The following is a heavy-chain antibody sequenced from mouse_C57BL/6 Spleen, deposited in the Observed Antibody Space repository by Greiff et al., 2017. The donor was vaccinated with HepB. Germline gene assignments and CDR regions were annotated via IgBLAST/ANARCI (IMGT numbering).Heavy chain of an antibody. CDR1: GYSFTDYN. D-gene: IGHD1-1*01. Sequence: EVQLQQSGPELVKPGAPVKISCKASGYSFTDYNMNWVKQSNGKSLEWIGVINPNYGTTSYNQKFKGKATLTVDQSSSTAYMQLNSLTSEDSAVYYCARSTTTVVNWYFDVWGTGTTVTVAS. V-gene: IGHV1-39*01. CDR3: ARSTTTVVNWYFDV. CDR2: INPNYGTT. J-gene: IGHJ1*03.